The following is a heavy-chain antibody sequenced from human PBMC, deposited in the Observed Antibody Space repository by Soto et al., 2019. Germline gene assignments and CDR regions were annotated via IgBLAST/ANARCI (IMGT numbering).Heavy chain of an antibody. V-gene: IGHV5-51*01. D-gene: IGHD3-3*01. Sequence: GESLKISCKGSGYTFSNYWIAWVRQMPGQGLECMGIIYPGDSDTRYSPSFQGQVTISVDKSISTAYLQWSSLKASDTAMYYCARGGGFGITIFGVVISYFDYWGQGTLVTVSS. CDR3: ARGGGFGITIFGVVISYFDY. CDR2: IYPGDSDT. J-gene: IGHJ4*02. CDR1: GYTFSNYW.